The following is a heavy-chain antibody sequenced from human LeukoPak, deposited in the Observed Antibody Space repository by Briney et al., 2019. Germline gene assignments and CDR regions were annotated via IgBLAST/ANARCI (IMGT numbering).Heavy chain of an antibody. V-gene: IGHV3-23*01. J-gene: IGHJ4*02. D-gene: IGHD5-18*01. Sequence: GGSLRLSCAASGFIFSSYAMSWVRQAPGKGLEWVSAISGSGGSTYYADSVKGRFTISRDNSKNTLYLQMNSLRAEDTAVYYCAKDPGGYSYGTLDYWGQGTLVTVSS. CDR2: ISGSGGST. CDR3: AKDPGGYSYGTLDY. CDR1: GFIFSSYA.